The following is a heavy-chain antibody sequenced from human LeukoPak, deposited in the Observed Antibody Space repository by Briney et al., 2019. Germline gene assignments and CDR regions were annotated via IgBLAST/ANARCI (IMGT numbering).Heavy chain of an antibody. CDR3: AAGRDDYGDYGPHWYFDL. D-gene: IGHD4-17*01. CDR2: IVVGSGNT. Sequence: VASVKVSCTASGFTFTSSAVQWVRQARGQRLEWIGWIVVGSGNTNYAQKFQERVTITRDMSTSTAYMELSSLRSEDTAVYYCAAGRDDYGDYGPHWYFDLWGRGTLVTVSS. J-gene: IGHJ2*01. V-gene: IGHV1-58*01. CDR1: GFTFTSSA.